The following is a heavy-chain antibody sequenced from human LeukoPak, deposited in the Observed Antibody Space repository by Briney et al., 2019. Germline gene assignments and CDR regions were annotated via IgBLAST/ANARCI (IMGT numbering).Heavy chain of an antibody. V-gene: IGHV3-74*01. CDR3: ARAGYCSSTSCYSLGWFDP. Sequence: GGSLRLSCAASGFTFSSYWMHCVRQAPGKGLVWVPRINSDGSSTTYADSVKGRFTISRDNAKNTLYLQMNSLRAEDTAVYYCARAGYCSSTSCYSLGWFDPWGQGTLVTVSS. J-gene: IGHJ5*02. CDR1: GFTFSSYW. D-gene: IGHD2-2*02. CDR2: INSDGSST.